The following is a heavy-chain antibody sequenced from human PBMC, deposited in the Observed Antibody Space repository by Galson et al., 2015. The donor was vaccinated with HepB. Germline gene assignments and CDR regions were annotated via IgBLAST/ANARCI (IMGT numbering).Heavy chain of an antibody. CDR2: IIPILGMA. Sequence: SVKVSCKASGGTFSSYAISWVRQAPGQGLEWMGGIIPILGMANYAQKFQGRVTITADKSTSTAYMELSSLRSEDTAVYYCARGGYCSGGSCYPFDYWGQGTLVTVSS. CDR3: ARGGYCSGGSCYPFDY. J-gene: IGHJ4*02. V-gene: IGHV1-69*10. CDR1: GGTFSSYA. D-gene: IGHD2-15*01.